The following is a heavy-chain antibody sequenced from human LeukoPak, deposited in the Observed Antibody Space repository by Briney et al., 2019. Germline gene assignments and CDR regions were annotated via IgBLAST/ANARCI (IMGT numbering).Heavy chain of an antibody. Sequence: GGSLRLSCAASGFTFSSYSMNWVRQAPGKGLEWVSSISSSSSYIYYADSVKGRFTISRDNSKNTLYLQMNSLRPEDTAVYYCAKDDYSDSRVFDYWGQGTLVTVSS. J-gene: IGHJ4*02. D-gene: IGHD4/OR15-4a*01. V-gene: IGHV3-21*01. CDR3: AKDDYSDSRVFDY. CDR2: ISSSSSYI. CDR1: GFTFSSYS.